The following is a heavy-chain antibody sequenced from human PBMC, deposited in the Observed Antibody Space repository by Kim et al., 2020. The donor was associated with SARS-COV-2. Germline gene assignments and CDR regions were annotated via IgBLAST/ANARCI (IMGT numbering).Heavy chain of an antibody. CDR2: ISYDGSNK. V-gene: IGHV3-30*18. CDR1: GFTFSSYG. CDR3: AKASFDY. J-gene: IGHJ4*02. Sequence: GGSLRLSCAASGFTFSSYGMHWVRQAPGKGLEWVAVISYDGSNKYYADSVKGRFTISRDNSKNTLYLQMNSLRAEDTAVYYCAKASFDYWGQGTLVTVSS.